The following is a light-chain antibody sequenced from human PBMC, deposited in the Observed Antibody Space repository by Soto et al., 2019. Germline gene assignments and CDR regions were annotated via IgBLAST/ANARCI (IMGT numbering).Light chain of an antibody. CDR3: QQYNNWPWT. CDR1: QSVSSSY. CDR2: GAS. Sequence: EIVLTQSPGTLSLSPGERATLSCRASQSVSSSYLAWYQQKPGQAPRLLIYGASRRATGFPASFSGSGSGTDFTLTISSLQSEDFAVYYCQQYNNWPWTFGQGTKV. V-gene: IGKV3-15*01. J-gene: IGKJ1*01.